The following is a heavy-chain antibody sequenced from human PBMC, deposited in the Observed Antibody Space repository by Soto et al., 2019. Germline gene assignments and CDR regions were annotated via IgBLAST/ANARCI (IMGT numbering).Heavy chain of an antibody. J-gene: IGHJ4*02. CDR2: IYYSGST. Sequence: QVQLQESGPGLVKPSQTLSLTCTVSGRSISSVNYYWSWIRQPPGKGLEWIGYIYYSGSTYYNPSFQSRVTISVDTSKTXFXVKLSSATAADTAVYYCARYGSGECNRGTCYSPFDYWGQGTLVTVSS. CDR3: ARYGSGECNRGTCYSPFDY. CDR1: GRSISSVNYY. D-gene: IGHD2-15*01. V-gene: IGHV4-30-4*01.